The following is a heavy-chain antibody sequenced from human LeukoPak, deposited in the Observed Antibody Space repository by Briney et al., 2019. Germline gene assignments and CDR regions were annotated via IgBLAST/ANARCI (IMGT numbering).Heavy chain of an antibody. J-gene: IGHJ4*02. CDR1: GGSISSSSYY. V-gene: IGHV4-39*01. CDR2: IYHSGST. Sequence: SETLSLTCTVSGGSISSSSYYWGWIRQPPGKGLEWIGSIYHSGSTYYNPSLKSRVTISVDTSKNQFSLKLSSVTAADTAVYYCARLRGLVYYFDYWGQGTLVTVSS. D-gene: IGHD2-8*01. CDR3: ARLRGLVYYFDY.